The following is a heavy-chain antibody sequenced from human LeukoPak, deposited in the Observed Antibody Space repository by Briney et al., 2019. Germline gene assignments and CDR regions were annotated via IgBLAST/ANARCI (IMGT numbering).Heavy chain of an antibody. CDR3: ATSMGGGNIDY. V-gene: IGHV3-74*01. D-gene: IGHD3-16*01. CDR2: INPDGSTT. CDR1: GFTLSGYW. J-gene: IGHJ4*02. Sequence: PGGSLRLSCAASGFTLSGYWVHWVRQAPGKGLVWVARINPDGSTTSYADSVKGRFTISRDSSKNTLYLQLNSLRADDTAVYYCATSMGGGNIDYWGQGALVTVSS.